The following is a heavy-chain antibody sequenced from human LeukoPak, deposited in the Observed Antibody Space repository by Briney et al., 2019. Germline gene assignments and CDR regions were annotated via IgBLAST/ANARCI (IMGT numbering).Heavy chain of an antibody. Sequence: ASVKVSCKASGYTFTSYGISWVRQAPGQGLEWMGWISAYNGNTNYAQKLQGRVTMTTDTSTSTAYMELRSLRSDDTAVYYCARGAQYYDILTGYYTDAFDIWGLGTMVTVSS. V-gene: IGHV1-18*01. CDR3: ARGAQYYDILTGYYTDAFDI. D-gene: IGHD3-9*01. J-gene: IGHJ3*02. CDR2: ISAYNGNT. CDR1: GYTFTSYG.